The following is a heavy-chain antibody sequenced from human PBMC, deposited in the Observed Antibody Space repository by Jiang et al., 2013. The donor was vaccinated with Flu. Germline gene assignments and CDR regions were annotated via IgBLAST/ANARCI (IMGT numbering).Heavy chain of an antibody. D-gene: IGHD3-22*01. Sequence: GAEVKKPGESLRISCKGSGYSFTSYWISWVRQMPGKGLEWMGRIDPSDSYTNYSPSFQGHVTISADKSISTAYLQWSSLKASDTAMYYCARLFHSGYYDSSGLDAFDIWGQGTMVTVSS. V-gene: IGHV5-10-1*01. J-gene: IGHJ3*02. CDR1: GYSFTSYW. CDR3: ARLFHSGYYDSSGLDAFDI. CDR2: IDPSDSYT.